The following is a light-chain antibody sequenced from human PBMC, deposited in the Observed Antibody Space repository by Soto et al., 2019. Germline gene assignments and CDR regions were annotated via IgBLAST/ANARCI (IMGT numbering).Light chain of an antibody. CDR2: EVS. V-gene: IGLV2-14*01. Sequence: QSALTQPASVSGSPGQSITISCTGSNSDIGAYNSVSWYQQHPGKAPKLMIYEVSNRPSRVSNRFSGSKSGNTASLTISGLQAEDEADYYCSSYTRSSTPYVYGTGTKLTVL. CDR1: NSDIGAYNS. J-gene: IGLJ1*01. CDR3: SSYTRSSTPYV.